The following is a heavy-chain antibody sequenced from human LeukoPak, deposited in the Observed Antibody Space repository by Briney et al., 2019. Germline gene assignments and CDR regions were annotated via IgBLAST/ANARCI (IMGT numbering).Heavy chain of an antibody. V-gene: IGHV4-61*02. CDR1: GGSMRRGDHC. Sequence: SQTLSLTCTVSGGSMRRGDHCWTWIRQPAGVGLEWVGCIYTSGSNTYNPSLKTRVTMLVDTSNNQFSLKLNSVTATDTAVYYCARYRLGWLNPWGQGTLVTASS. CDR3: ARYRLGWLNP. CDR2: IYTSGSN. D-gene: IGHD1-26*01. J-gene: IGHJ5*02.